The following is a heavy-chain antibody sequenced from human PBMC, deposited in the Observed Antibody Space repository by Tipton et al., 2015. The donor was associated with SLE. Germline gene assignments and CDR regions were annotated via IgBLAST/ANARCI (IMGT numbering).Heavy chain of an antibody. CDR2: IHDSGDR. D-gene: IGHD3-16*02. CDR1: GGSLNSGSFIAYY. Sequence: TLSLTCAVYGGSLNSGSFIAYYWSWIRQSPGKALEWIGDIHDSGDRHYNPSLKSRVSISVDTSENHISLRLSSLTAADTALYYCARGRVDYIRGTYRPSSFDYWGQGTQVTVSA. J-gene: IGHJ4*02. CDR3: ARGRVDYIRGTYRPSSFDY. V-gene: IGHV4-34*01.